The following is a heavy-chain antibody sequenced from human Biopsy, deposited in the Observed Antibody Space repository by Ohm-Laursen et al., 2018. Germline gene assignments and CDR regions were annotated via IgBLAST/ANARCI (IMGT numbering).Heavy chain of an antibody. J-gene: IGHJ4*02. CDR2: IYSGGNT. V-gene: IGHV4-61*01. CDR3: ARGRRTSGWPYFDN. CDR1: GDSLTSGPEN. D-gene: IGHD6-19*01. Sequence: SDTLSLTCTVSGDSLTSGPENWSWIRQSPGQGLEYIGFIYSGGNTNYNPSLKNRVTTSVDTSKNQSYLKLYSVTAADTAVYYCARGRRTSGWPYFDNWGQGALVIVSP.